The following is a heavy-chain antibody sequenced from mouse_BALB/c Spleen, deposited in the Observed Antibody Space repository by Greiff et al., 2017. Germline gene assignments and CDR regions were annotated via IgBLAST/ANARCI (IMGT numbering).Heavy chain of an antibody. CDR3: ARSDRYDGFAY. D-gene: IGHD2-14*01. Sequence: EVHLVESGGGLVQPGGSRKLSCAASGFTFSSFGMHWVRQAPEKGLEWVAYISSGSSTIYYADTVKGRFTISRDNPKNTLFLQMTSLRSEDTAMYYCARSDRYDGFAYWGQGTLVTVSA. CDR2: ISSGSSTI. J-gene: IGHJ3*01. CDR1: GFTFSSFG. V-gene: IGHV5-17*02.